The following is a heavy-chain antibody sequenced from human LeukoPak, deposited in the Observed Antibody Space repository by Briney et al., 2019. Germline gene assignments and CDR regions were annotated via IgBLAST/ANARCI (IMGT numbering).Heavy chain of an antibody. V-gene: IGHV1-8*01. J-gene: IGHJ4*02. CDR2: VNPNSGNT. Sequence: ASVKVSCKTSGYTFTSYDLNWVRQATGQGLEWMGWVNPNSGNTGYAQKFQGRVTITADKSTSTAYMELSSLRSEDTAVYYCARSSIIAAAGPYYFDYWGQGTLVTVSS. CDR1: GYTFTSYD. CDR3: ARSSIIAAAGPYYFDY. D-gene: IGHD6-13*01.